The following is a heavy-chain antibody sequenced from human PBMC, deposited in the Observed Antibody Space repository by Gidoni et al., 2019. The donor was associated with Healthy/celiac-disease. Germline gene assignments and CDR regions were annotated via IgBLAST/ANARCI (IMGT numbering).Heavy chain of an antibody. V-gene: IGHV3-15*01. J-gene: IGHJ4*02. Sequence: EVQLVESGGGLVKPGGSLRLSCAASGFTFDNAWMTWVRQAPGKGLEWVGRIKRKIDGGTTDYGAPVKGRFTISRDDSKNTLYLQMNSLKTEDTAVYYCTTDSRGQLVGATAYQFDHWGQGTLVTVSS. CDR1: GFTFDNAW. D-gene: IGHD1-26*01. CDR2: IKRKIDGGTT. CDR3: TTDSRGQLVGATAYQFDH.